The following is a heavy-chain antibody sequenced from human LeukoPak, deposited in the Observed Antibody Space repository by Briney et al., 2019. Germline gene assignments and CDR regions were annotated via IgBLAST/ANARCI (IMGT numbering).Heavy chain of an antibody. CDR3: AREGYSYGFDY. J-gene: IGHJ4*02. V-gene: IGHV3-9*01. CDR2: ISWNSGNI. CDR1: GFTLDDYG. D-gene: IGHD5-18*01. Sequence: GGSLRLSCAASGFTLDDYGMHWVRQAPGKGLEWVSGISWNSGNIDYADSVKGRFTISRDNAKNSLYLQMNSLRAEDTAVYYCAREGYSYGFDYWGQGTLVTVSS.